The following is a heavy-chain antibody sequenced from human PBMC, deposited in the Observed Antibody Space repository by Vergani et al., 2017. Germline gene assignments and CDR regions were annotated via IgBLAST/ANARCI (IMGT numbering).Heavy chain of an antibody. CDR2: IIPIFGTA. CDR3: ASLVSSSRYYFDY. J-gene: IGHJ4*02. Sequence: QVQLVQSGAKVKQPGSSVKVSCKASGGTFSSYAISWVRQAPGQGLEWMGGIIPIFGTANYAQKFQGRVTITADESTSTAYMELSSLRSEDTAVYYCASLVSSSRYYFDYWGQGTLVTVSS. V-gene: IGHV1-69*01. D-gene: IGHD6-6*01. CDR1: GGTFSSYA.